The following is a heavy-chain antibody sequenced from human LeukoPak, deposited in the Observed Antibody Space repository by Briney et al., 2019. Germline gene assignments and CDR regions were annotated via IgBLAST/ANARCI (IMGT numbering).Heavy chain of an antibody. D-gene: IGHD2-21*02. V-gene: IGHV3-30*03. CDR1: GFTFSSYG. Sequence: GGSLRLSCAASGFTFSSYGMNWVRQAPGKGLEWVAFISHDGSNKYYGDSVKGRFTISRDNSKNTLYLQMNSLRAEDTAVYYCARGPSCGGDCYFDFWGQGTLVTVSS. CDR2: ISHDGSNK. J-gene: IGHJ4*02. CDR3: ARGPSCGGDCYFDF.